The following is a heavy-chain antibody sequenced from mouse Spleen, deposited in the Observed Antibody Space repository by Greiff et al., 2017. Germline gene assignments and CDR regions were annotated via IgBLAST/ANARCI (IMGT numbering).Heavy chain of an antibody. CDR2: ISSGSSTI. CDR3: ARTGGSDYFDY. D-gene: IGHD1-1*01. V-gene: IGHV5-17*01. J-gene: IGHJ2*01. CDR1: GFTFSDYG. Sequence: EVQVVESGGGLVKPGGSLKLSCAASGFTFSDYGMHWVRQAPEKGLEWVAYISSGSSTIYYADTVKGRFTISRDNAKNTLFLHMTSLRSEDTAMYYCARTGGSDYFDYWGQGTTLTVSS.